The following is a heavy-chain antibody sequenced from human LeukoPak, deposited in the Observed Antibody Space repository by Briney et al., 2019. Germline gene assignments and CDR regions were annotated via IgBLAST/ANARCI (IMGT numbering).Heavy chain of an antibody. CDR2: ISYSGSA. Sequence: SETLSLTCTVSGGSISSSYWSWSRQPPGKGLEWIGFISYSGSANYNPSLKSRITISLDTSKNQFSLKLRSVTAADTAVYYCARVNTWSFDSWGQGALVTVSS. CDR1: GGSISSSY. D-gene: IGHD2-8*02. V-gene: IGHV4-59*13. CDR3: ARVNTWSFDS. J-gene: IGHJ4*02.